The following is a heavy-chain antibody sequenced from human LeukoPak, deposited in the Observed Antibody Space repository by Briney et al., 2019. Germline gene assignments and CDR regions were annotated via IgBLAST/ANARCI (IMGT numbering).Heavy chain of an antibody. D-gene: IGHD6-6*01. CDR2: IYSGGST. J-gene: IGHJ4*02. CDR1: EFSVGSNY. V-gene: IGHV3-66*01. CDR3: AKDYSSWTEYYFDY. Sequence: GGSLRLSCAASEFSVGSNYMTWVRQAPGKGLEWVSLIYSGGSTYYADSVKGRFTISRDNSKNTLYLQMNSLRAEDTAVYYCAKDYSSWTEYYFDYWGQGTLVTVSA.